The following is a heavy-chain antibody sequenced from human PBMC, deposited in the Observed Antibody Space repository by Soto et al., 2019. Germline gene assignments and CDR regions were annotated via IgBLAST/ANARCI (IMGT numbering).Heavy chain of an antibody. CDR2: IWCDGSNK. D-gene: IGHD4-17*01. Sequence: GGSLRLSCAASGFTFSSYGMHWVRQAPGKGLEWVAVIWCDGSNKYYADSVKGRFTISRDNSKNTLYLQMNSLRAEDTAVYYCERDRNEYGDPTIDYWGQGTLVTVSS. J-gene: IGHJ4*02. V-gene: IGHV3-33*01. CDR1: GFTFSSYG. CDR3: ERDRNEYGDPTIDY.